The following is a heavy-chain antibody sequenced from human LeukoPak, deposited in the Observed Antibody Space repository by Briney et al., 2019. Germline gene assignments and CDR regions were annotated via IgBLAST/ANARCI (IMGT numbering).Heavy chain of an antibody. V-gene: IGHV6-1*01. J-gene: IGHJ3*02. CDR1: GDSVSSNSAS. Sequence: SQTLSLTCAISGDSVSSNSASWNWIRQSPSRGLEWLGRTYYRSKWYSEYAGSVRGRITINADTSKNQFSLQLYSVTPDDTAVYYCARDAGWEILHAFDIWGQGTMVIVSS. CDR2: TYYRSKWYS. D-gene: IGHD1-26*01. CDR3: ARDAGWEILHAFDI.